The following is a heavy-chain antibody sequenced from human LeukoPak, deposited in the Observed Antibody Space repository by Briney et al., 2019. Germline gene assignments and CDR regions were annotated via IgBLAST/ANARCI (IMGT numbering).Heavy chain of an antibody. CDR3: ARVPGYSSSWYMDY. J-gene: IGHJ4*02. Sequence: SETLSLTCTVSGGSISSYYWSWIRQPPGKGLEWIGYIYYSGSTNYNPSLKSRVTISVDTSKNQFSLKLSSVTAADTAVYYCARVPGYSSSWYMDYWGQGTLVTVSS. V-gene: IGHV4-59*01. CDR1: GGSISSYY. CDR2: IYYSGST. D-gene: IGHD6-13*01.